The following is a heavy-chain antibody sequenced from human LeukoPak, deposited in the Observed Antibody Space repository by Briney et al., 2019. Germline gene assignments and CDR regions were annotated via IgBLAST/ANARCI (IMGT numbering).Heavy chain of an antibody. CDR3: ARDRWDKVTMVRGVIGPDY. CDR2: INTNTGNP. D-gene: IGHD3-10*01. V-gene: IGHV7-4-1*02. CDR1: GYTFTIYA. Sequence: ASVKLSCKASGYTFTIYAMNWVREAPGQGLEWMGLINTNTGNPTYYHGFTGRFVFYLYTSVSTAYLKISSLKAEDTAVYYCARDRWDKVTMVRGVIGPDYWGQGTLVTVSS. J-gene: IGHJ4*02.